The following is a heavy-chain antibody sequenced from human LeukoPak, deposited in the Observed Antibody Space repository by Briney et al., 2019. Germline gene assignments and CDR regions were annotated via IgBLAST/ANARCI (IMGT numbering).Heavy chain of an antibody. J-gene: IGHJ4*02. Sequence: RGSLRLSCAASGFTFTTYWMHWLRQAPGKGLMWVSRISPDGTWADYADSVRGRFTISRDNAKNTVSMQMNSLTTEDTAFYYCAKGTRGTGAFFDYWGQGSLVTVSS. D-gene: IGHD1-1*01. V-gene: IGHV3-74*01. CDR3: AKGTRGTGAFFDY. CDR1: GFTFTTYW. CDR2: ISPDGTWA.